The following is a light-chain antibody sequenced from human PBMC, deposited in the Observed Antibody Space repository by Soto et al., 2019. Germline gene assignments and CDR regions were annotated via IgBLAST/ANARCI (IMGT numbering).Light chain of an antibody. Sequence: LRSRYQLNPVHAPKLLIFTTTRLESGVPSSFSGSGSGTEFTLTISSLQSEDFAVYYCQQDNNWSRTFGQGTMV. J-gene: IGKJ1*01. CDR3: QQDNNWSRT. CDR1: L. CDR2: TTT. V-gene: IGKV1-5*01.